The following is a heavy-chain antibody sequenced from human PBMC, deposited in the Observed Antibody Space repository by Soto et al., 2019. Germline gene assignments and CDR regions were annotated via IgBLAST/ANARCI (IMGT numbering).Heavy chain of an antibody. Sequence: LRLSCAASGFTFSSYGMHWVRQAPGKGLEWVAVIWYDGSNKYYADSVKGRFTISRDNSKNTLYLQMNSLRAEDTAVYYCASDPYSSGYFLDYWGQGTLVTVSS. CDR1: GFTFSSYG. CDR3: ASDPYSSGYFLDY. D-gene: IGHD3-22*01. CDR2: IWYDGSNK. V-gene: IGHV3-33*01. J-gene: IGHJ4*02.